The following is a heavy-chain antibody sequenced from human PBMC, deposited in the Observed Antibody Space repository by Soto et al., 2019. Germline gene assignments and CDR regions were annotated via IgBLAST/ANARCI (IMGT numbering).Heavy chain of an antibody. V-gene: IGHV3-9*01. D-gene: IGHD2-2*02. CDR3: AKSVVPAAILDWFDP. CDR1: GFTFDDYA. CDR2: ISWNSGSI. Sequence: GGSLRLSCAASGFTFDDYAMHWVRQAPGKGLEWVSGISWNSGSIGYADSVKGRFTISRDNAKNSLYLQMNSLRAEDTALYYCAKSVVPAAILDWFDPWGQRTLVTVPS. J-gene: IGHJ5*02.